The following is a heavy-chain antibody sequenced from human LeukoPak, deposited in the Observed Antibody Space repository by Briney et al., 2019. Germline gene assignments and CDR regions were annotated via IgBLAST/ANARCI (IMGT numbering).Heavy chain of an antibody. D-gene: IGHD7-27*01. CDR2: IYYSGNT. J-gene: IGHJ2*01. CDR1: GGSISSYY. V-gene: IGHV4-59*08. CDR3: ASLTGTNWYFDL. Sequence: SSETLSLTCTVSGGSISSYYWSWIRQPPGKGLEWIGYIYYSGNTNYNPSLKSRVTISVDTSKNQFSLKLSSVTAADTAVYYCASLTGTNWYFDLWGRGTLVTVSS.